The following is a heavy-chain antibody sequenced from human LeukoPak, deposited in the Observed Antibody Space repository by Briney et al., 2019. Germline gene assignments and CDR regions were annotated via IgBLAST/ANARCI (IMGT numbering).Heavy chain of an antibody. Sequence: PSQTLSLTCTVSGVSISSGGYYWTWIRQHPGKGLEWVGYIYYSGSTSYNPSLESRVSISVDTSKNQFSLKLSSVTAADTAVYYCARRGSGNIAAAGTVYYYYMDVWGKGTTVTVSS. CDR2: IYYSGST. CDR3: ARRGSGNIAAAGTVYYYYMDV. CDR1: GVSISSGGYY. D-gene: IGHD6-13*01. J-gene: IGHJ6*03. V-gene: IGHV4-31*03.